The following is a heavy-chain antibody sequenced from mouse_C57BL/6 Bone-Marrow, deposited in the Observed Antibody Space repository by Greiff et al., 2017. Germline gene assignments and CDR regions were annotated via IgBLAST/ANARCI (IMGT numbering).Heavy chain of an antibody. CDR1: GFNIKDDY. Sequence: EVKLMESGAELVRPGASVKLSCTASGFNIKDDYMHWVKQRPEQGLEWIGWIDPENGDTEYASKFQGKATITADTSSNTAYLQLSSLTSEDTAVYYCTSWEVDYWGKGTTLTVSS. CDR3: TSWEVDY. D-gene: IGHD4-1*01. J-gene: IGHJ2*01. V-gene: IGHV14-4*01. CDR2: IDPENGDT.